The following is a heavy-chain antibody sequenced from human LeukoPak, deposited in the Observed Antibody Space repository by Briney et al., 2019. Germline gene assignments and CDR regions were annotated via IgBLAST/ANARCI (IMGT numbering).Heavy chain of an antibody. D-gene: IGHD1-14*01. J-gene: IGHJ4*02. CDR1: GYSFTSYW. V-gene: IGHV5-51*01. CDR2: IYPGDSDI. CDR3: ARPIYEPNLYYFDY. Sequence: GESLKISCKGSGYSFTSYWIGWVRQMPGKGLEWMGIIYPGDSDIRYSPSFQGHVTISADKSTSTAYLQWSSLKASDTAMYYCARPIYEPNLYYFDYWGQGTLVTVSS.